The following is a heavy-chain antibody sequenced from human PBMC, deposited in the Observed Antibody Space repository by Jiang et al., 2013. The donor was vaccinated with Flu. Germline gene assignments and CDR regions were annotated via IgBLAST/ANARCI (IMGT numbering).Heavy chain of an antibody. J-gene: IGHJ4*02. CDR3: AKANHRKGSQLLLIAAAAFDY. V-gene: IGHV3-9*01. D-gene: IGHD6-13*01. CDR2: ISWNSGSI. CDR1: GFTFDDYA. Sequence: VQLVESGGGLVQPGRSLRLSCAASGFTFDDYAMHWVRQAPGKGLEWVSGISWNSGSIGYADSVKGRFTISRDNAKNSLYLQMNSLRAEDTALYYCAKANHRKGSQLLLIAAAAFDYWGQGTLVTVSS.